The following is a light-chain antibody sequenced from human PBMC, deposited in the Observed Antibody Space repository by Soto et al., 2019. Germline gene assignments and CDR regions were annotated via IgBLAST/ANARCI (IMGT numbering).Light chain of an antibody. Sequence: DIQMTQSPSSLSAFVGDSVTVTCRASQPIGTSLHWYQQKAGKAPKVLISAATKLQSGVPSRFTGGGSGTDFTLTISNLQPEDSATYSCQQGYNTFWTFGRGTKVDSK. CDR1: QPIGTS. J-gene: IGKJ1*01. CDR2: AAT. V-gene: IGKV1-39*01. CDR3: QQGYNTFWT.